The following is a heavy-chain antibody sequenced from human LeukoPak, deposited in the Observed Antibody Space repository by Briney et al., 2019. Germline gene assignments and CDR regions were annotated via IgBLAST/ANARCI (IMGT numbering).Heavy chain of an antibody. Sequence: ASVKVSCKASGYTFTSYGIGWVRQAPGQGLEWMGWISAYNGNTNYAQKLQGRVTMTTDTSTSTAYMELRSLRSDDTAVYYCARVRYDILTGYLSSMMPFDYWGQGTLVTVSS. CDR2: ISAYNGNT. CDR1: GYTFTSYG. J-gene: IGHJ4*02. V-gene: IGHV1-18*01. CDR3: ARVRYDILTGYLSSMMPFDY. D-gene: IGHD3-9*01.